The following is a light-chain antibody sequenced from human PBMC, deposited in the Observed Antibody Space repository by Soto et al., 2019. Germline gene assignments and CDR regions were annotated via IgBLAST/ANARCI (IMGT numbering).Light chain of an antibody. CDR1: QSVSSY. CDR3: QQRSNWQLT. V-gene: IGKV3-11*01. J-gene: IGKJ4*01. Sequence: EIVLTQSPATLSLSPGERATLSCRASQSVSSYLAWYQQKPGQAPRLLIYDASNRATGIPARFSGSGSGTDFTFTISSLEPEDFAVYYCQQRSNWQLTFGGGTKVEIK. CDR2: DAS.